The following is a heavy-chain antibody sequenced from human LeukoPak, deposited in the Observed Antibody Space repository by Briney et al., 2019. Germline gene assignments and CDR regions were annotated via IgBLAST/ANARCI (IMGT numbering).Heavy chain of an antibody. D-gene: IGHD2-15*01. Sequence: GGSLRLSCTASGFTFNNYGMSWVRQAPGKGLEWVSSISGTGGGTYYADSVKGRFTISRDNSKNTLYLQMDSLRAEDTAVYYCANEYCGGGRCCMLFTLDIWGQGTMVTVSS. J-gene: IGHJ3*02. V-gene: IGHV3-23*01. CDR1: GFTFNNYG. CDR3: ANEYCGGGRCCMLFTLDI. CDR2: ISGTGGGT.